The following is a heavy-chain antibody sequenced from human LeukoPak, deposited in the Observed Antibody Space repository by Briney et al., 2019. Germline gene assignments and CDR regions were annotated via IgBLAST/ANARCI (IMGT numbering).Heavy chain of an antibody. CDR2: INTDGSST. J-gene: IGHJ4*02. Sequence: GGSLRLSCAASGFTFSSYWMHWVRQAPGKGLVWVSRINTDGSSTSYADSVKGRFTISRDNSKNTLYLQMNSLRAEDTAVYYCAKGVVGATSPFDYWGQGTLVTVSS. D-gene: IGHD1-26*01. CDR3: AKGVVGATSPFDY. CDR1: GFTFSSYW. V-gene: IGHV3-74*01.